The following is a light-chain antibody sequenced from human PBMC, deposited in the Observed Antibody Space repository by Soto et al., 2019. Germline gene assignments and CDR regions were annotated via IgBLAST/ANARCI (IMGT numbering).Light chain of an antibody. J-gene: IGLJ1*01. V-gene: IGLV1-47*01. CDR2: RNN. Sequence: QSVLPQPPSASGTPGQRVTISCSGSSSNIGSNYVYWYQQLPGTAPKLLIYRNNQRPSGVPDRFSGSKSGTSASLAISGLRSEDEADYYCAAWDDSLSGDVFGTGTKLTVL. CDR1: SSNIGSNY. CDR3: AAWDDSLSGDV.